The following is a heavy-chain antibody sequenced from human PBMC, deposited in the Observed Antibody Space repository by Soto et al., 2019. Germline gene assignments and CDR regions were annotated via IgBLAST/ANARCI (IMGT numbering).Heavy chain of an antibody. D-gene: IGHD4-17*01. CDR1: GYTLTELS. V-gene: IGHV1-24*01. CDR2: FDPEDGET. CDR3: ASSIIYGDWNNFDY. Sequence: GASVKVSCKVSGYTLTELSMHWVRQAPGKGLEWMGGFDPEDGETIYAQKFQGRVTMTTDTSTSTAYMELRSLRSDDTAVYYCASSIIYGDWNNFDYWGQGTLVTVSS. J-gene: IGHJ4*02.